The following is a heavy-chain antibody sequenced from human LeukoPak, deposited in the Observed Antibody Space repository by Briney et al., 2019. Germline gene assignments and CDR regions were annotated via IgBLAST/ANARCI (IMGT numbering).Heavy chain of an antibody. V-gene: IGHV1-8*01. Sequence: ASVKVSCKASGYTFTSCDINWVRQATGQGLEWMGWMNPNSGNTGYAQKFQGRVTMTRNTSISTAYMELSSLRSEDTAVYYCAREGYDFWSGYFSGLYYYYYGMDVWGQGTTVTVSS. CDR3: AREGYDFWSGYFSGLYYYYYGMDV. J-gene: IGHJ6*02. CDR1: GYTFTSCD. D-gene: IGHD3-3*01. CDR2: MNPNSGNT.